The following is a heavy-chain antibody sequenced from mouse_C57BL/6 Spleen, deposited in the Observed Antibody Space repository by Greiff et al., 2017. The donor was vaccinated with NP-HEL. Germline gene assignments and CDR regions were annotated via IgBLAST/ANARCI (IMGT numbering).Heavy chain of an antibody. D-gene: IGHD1-1*01. CDR3: ASYGSSSYYFDY. V-gene: IGHV5-17*01. CDR2: ISSGSSTI. Sequence: EVKLVESGGGLVKPGGSLKLSCAASGFTFSDYGMHWVRQAPEKGLEWVAYISSGSSTIYYADTVKGRFTISRDNAKNTLFLQMTSLRSEDTAMYYCASYGSSSYYFDYWGQGTTLTVSS. CDR1: GFTFSDYG. J-gene: IGHJ2*01.